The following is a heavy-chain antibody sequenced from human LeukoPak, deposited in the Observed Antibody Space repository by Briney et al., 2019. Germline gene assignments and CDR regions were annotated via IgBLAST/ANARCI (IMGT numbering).Heavy chain of an antibody. J-gene: IGHJ6*03. CDR3: AKQLELRTNYYYYMDV. D-gene: IGHD1-7*01. V-gene: IGHV3-20*04. CDR1: GFTVSSNY. Sequence: GGSLRLSCAASGFTVSSNYMSWVRQAPGKGLEWVSGINWDGGSTGYADSVKGRFTISRDNAKNSLYLQMNSLRAEDTALYYCAKQLELRTNYYYYMDVWGKGTTVTVSS. CDR2: INWDGGST.